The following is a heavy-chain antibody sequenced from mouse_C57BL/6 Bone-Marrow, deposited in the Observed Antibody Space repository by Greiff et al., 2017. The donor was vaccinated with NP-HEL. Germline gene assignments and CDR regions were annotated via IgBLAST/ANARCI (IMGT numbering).Heavy chain of an antibody. CDR1: GFSFNTYA. D-gene: IGHD1-1*01. CDR3: VRSYYYGSSYAMDY. J-gene: IGHJ4*01. V-gene: IGHV10-1*01. CDR2: IRSKSNNYAT. Sequence: EVKLMESGGGLVQPKGSLKLSCAASGFSFNTYAMNWVRQAPGKGLEWVARIRSKSNNYATYYADSVKDRFTISRDDSESMLYLQMNNLKTEDTAMYYCVRSYYYGSSYAMDYWGQGTSVTVSS.